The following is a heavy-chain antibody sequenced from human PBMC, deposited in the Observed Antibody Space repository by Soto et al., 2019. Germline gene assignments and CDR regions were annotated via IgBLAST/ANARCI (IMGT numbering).Heavy chain of an antibody. V-gene: IGHV1-8*01. CDR1: GYTFTSYD. Sequence: ASVKVSCKASGYTFTSYDINWVRQATGQGLEWMGWMNPDSGNTGYAQKFQGRVTMTRNTSISTAYMELSSLRSEDTAVYYCATSPRYCSGGSCYFGAFDIWGQGTMVTVSS. CDR3: ATSPRYCSGGSCYFGAFDI. D-gene: IGHD2-15*01. CDR2: MNPDSGNT. J-gene: IGHJ3*02.